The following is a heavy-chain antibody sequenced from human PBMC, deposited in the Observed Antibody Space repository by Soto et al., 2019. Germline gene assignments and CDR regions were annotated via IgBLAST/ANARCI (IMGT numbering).Heavy chain of an antibody. V-gene: IGHV1-24*01. D-gene: IGHD2-15*01. Sequence: ASVKVSCKVSGYTLTELSMHGVRQSPGKGLDWMGGFDPEDGETIYAQKFQGRVTMTEDTSTDTAYMELSSLRSEDTAVYYCATDRGGGIIMMDVWGQGTTVTVSS. CDR3: ATDRGGGIIMMDV. CDR2: FDPEDGET. J-gene: IGHJ6*02. CDR1: GYTLTELS.